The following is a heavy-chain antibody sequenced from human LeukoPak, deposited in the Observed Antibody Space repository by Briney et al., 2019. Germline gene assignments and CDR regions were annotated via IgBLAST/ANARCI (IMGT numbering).Heavy chain of an antibody. CDR2: IYNSGGT. D-gene: IGHD3-22*01. CDR1: GFTVSSKY. Sequence: GGSLRLSCAASGFTVSSKYMSWVRQAPGKGLEWLSVIYNSGGTYYVDSVKGRFTISRDNSKNTLYLQMNSLRVEDTAVYFCARDCSASSSDYYPLGYWGQGTLVTVSS. V-gene: IGHV3-66*01. J-gene: IGHJ4*02. CDR3: ARDCSASSSDYYPLGY.